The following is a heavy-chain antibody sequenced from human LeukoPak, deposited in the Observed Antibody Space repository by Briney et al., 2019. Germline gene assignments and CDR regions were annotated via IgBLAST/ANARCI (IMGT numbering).Heavy chain of an antibody. CDR1: GFTFSSYA. D-gene: IGHD6-13*01. Sequence: GGSLRLSCAASGFTFSSYAMSWVRQAPGKGLEWVSAISGSGGSTYYADSVKGRFTISRDNSKNTLYLQMNSLRAEDTAVYYCAKVGSRSSSWNPFDYWGQGTLVTVSS. J-gene: IGHJ4*02. CDR2: ISGSGGST. CDR3: AKVGSRSSSWNPFDY. V-gene: IGHV3-23*01.